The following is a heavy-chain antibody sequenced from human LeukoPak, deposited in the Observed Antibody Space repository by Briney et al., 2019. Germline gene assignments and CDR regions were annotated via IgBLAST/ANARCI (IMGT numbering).Heavy chain of an antibody. D-gene: IGHD6-13*01. CDR2: ISWNNGSI. J-gene: IGHJ4*02. V-gene: IGHV3-9*03. Sequence: GGSLRLSCAASGFTFDDYAMHWVRQAPGKGLEWVSGISWNNGSIGYADAVKGRFTISRDNAKNSLYLQMNSLRAEDMALYYCAKDSGIAAAGLDYWGQGTLVTVSS. CDR3: AKDSGIAAAGLDY. CDR1: GFTFDDYA.